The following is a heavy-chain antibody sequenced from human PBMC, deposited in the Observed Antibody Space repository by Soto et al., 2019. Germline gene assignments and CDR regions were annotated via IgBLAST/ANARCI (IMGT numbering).Heavy chain of an antibody. CDR3: VRNGYYSLDY. V-gene: IGHV4-4*02. CDR2: IHHSGGT. Sequence: QVQLQESGPGLVKPSGTLSLTCAVSGDSISSHDWWSWVRQPPNKGLEWIAEIHHSGGTNYNPSLMSRATISVDNSKNQFSLKLISATAADTAVYYCVRNGYYSLDYWGQGTPVSVSS. D-gene: IGHD3-3*01. J-gene: IGHJ4*02. CDR1: GDSISSHDW.